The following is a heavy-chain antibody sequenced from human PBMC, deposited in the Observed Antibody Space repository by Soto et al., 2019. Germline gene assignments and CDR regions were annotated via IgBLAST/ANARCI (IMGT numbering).Heavy chain of an antibody. Sequence: EVQLLESGGGLVQPGGSLRLSCAASGFTFSSYAMSWVRQAPGKGLEWVSAISGSGGSTYYADSVKGRFTISRDNSKNTLYMQRNSLRAEDTAVYYCARTLYSYGTDYWGQGTLVTVSS. CDR3: ARTLYSYGTDY. CDR1: GFTFSSYA. D-gene: IGHD5-18*01. V-gene: IGHV3-23*01. CDR2: ISGSGGST. J-gene: IGHJ4*02.